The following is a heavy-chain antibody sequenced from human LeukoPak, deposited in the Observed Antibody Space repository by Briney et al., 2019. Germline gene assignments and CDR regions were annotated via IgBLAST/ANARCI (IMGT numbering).Heavy chain of an antibody. D-gene: IGHD3-9*01. Sequence: PGGSLRLSCAASGFTFSSYWMSWVRQAPGKRLEWVANIKQDGSEKYYVDSVKGRFTISRDNAKNSLYLQINSLRAEDTAVYYCARAEKVEYYDILTGYHYYYYYMDVWGKGTTVTVSS. CDR1: GFTFSSYW. CDR3: ARAEKVEYYDILTGYHYYYYYMDV. CDR2: IKQDGSEK. J-gene: IGHJ6*03. V-gene: IGHV3-7*01.